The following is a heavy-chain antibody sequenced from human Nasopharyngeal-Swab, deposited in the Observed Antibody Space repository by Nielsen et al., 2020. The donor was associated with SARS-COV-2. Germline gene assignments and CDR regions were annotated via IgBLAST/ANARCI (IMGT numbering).Heavy chain of an antibody. D-gene: IGHD6-19*01. CDR3: ARVTGYSSGWRGFDY. Sequence: SETLSLTCTVSGGSISSSSYYWGWIRQPPGKGLEWIGRIYTSGSTNYNPSLKSRVTISVDTSKNQFSLKLSSVTAADTAVYYCARVTGYSSGWRGFDYWGQGTLVTVSS. CDR2: IYTSGST. V-gene: IGHV4-61*02. J-gene: IGHJ4*02. CDR1: GGSISSSSYY.